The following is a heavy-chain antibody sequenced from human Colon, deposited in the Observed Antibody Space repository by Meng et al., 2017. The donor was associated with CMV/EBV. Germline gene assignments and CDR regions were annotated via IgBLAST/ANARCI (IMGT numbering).Heavy chain of an antibody. CDR3: ARDRLPAAIEIGHYYGMDV. J-gene: IGHJ6*02. CDR1: GGTFSSYA. Sequence: SVKVSCKASGGTFSSYAISWVRQAPGQGLEWMGGIIPILGIANYAQKFQGRVTITADKSTSTAYMELSSLRSEDTAVYYCARDRLPAAIEIGHYYGMDVWGQGTTVTVSS. D-gene: IGHD2-2*01. V-gene: IGHV1-69*10. CDR2: IIPILGIA.